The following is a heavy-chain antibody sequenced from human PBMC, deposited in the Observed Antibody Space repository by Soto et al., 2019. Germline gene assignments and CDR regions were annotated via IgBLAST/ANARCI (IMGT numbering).Heavy chain of an antibody. CDR3: ARALIFYYDSSGYYSSGADYYYGMDV. CDR1: GGSISSSSYY. Sequence: LSLTCTVSGGSISSSSYYWGWIRQPPGKGLEWIGSTYYSGSTNYNPSLKSRVTISVDTTKNQFSLKLSSVTAADTAVYYCARALIFYYDSSGYYSSGADYYYGMDVWGQGTTVTVSS. J-gene: IGHJ6*02. V-gene: IGHV4-39*07. D-gene: IGHD3-22*01. CDR2: TYYSGST.